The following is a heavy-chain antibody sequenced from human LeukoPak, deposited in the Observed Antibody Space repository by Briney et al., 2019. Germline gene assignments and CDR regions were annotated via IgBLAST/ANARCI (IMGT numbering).Heavy chain of an antibody. CDR3: SKENVNTAMIGEGFDF. Sequence: GGSLRLSCVGSGFTYTDYWMHWFRQAPGKGPVWVSRINPDGTIIDYADSVKGRFSISRDNSKNTPYLQMNSLRAEGTAVYYCSKENVNTAMIGEGFDFWGQGTLVTVSS. V-gene: IGHV3-74*01. CDR1: GFTYTDYW. J-gene: IGHJ4*02. D-gene: IGHD5-18*01. CDR2: INPDGTII.